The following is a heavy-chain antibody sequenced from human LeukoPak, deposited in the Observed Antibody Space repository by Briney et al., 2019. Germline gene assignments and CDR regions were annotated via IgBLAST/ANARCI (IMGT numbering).Heavy chain of an antibody. J-gene: IGHJ4*02. CDR1: GFTFSDYY. Sequence: WGSRRLSCAASGFTFSDYYMSWIRQAPGNGLEWVSDISSTSIYTNYADSVKGRFTISRDNAKNSLYLQMNSLRAEDTAVYYCAREDGYSSSWYSDYWGQGTLVTVSS. D-gene: IGHD6-13*01. V-gene: IGHV3-11*05. CDR3: AREDGYSSSWYSDY. CDR2: ISSTSIYT.